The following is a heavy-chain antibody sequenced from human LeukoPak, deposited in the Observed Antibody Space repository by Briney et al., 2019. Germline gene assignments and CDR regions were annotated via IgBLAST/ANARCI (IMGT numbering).Heavy chain of an antibody. D-gene: IGHD3-10*01. V-gene: IGHV2-5*02. Sequence: SGPTLVKPTQTLTLTCTFSGFSLSTSGVGVGWIRQPPGKALEWLALIYWDDYKRYSPSLKSRLTITKDTSKNQVVLTMTNMDPVDTATYYCARSWYYGSGYNWFDPWGQGTLVTVSS. J-gene: IGHJ5*02. CDR2: IYWDDYK. CDR1: GFSLSTSGVG. CDR3: ARSWYYGSGYNWFDP.